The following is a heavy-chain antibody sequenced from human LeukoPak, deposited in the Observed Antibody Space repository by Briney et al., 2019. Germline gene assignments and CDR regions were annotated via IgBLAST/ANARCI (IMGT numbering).Heavy chain of an antibody. CDR1: GYSFTNYW. V-gene: IGHV5-51*01. CDR3: ARPKGLYYYGSGSFSFDY. Sequence: GESLKISCKGSGYSFTNYWIGWVCQMPGKGLEWMGIIYPGDSDSRYSPSFQGQVTISADKSISTAYLQWSSLKASDTAIYYCARPKGLYYYGSGSFSFDYWGQGTLVTVSA. CDR2: IYPGDSDS. D-gene: IGHD3-10*01. J-gene: IGHJ4*02.